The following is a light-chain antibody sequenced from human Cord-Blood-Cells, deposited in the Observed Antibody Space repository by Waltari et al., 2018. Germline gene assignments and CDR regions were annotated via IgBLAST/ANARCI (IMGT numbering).Light chain of an antibody. J-gene: IGKJ4*01. CDR2: CAS. Sequence: DIQMTQSPSSRSASVGDRVTITCRASQSTSSYLNWYQQKPGKATKLLIYCASSLQSGVPSRFSGSGSGTDFTLTISSLQPEYFATYYCQQSYSTPLTFGGGTK. CDR3: QQSYSTPLT. CDR1: QSTSSY. V-gene: IGKV1-39*01.